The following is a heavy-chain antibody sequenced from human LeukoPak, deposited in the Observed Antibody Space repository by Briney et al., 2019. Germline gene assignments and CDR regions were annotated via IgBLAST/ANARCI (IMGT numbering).Heavy chain of an antibody. CDR3: EYRPGNPNPVGLYYHYMDV. D-gene: IGHD1-14*01. V-gene: IGHV4-34*01. CDR2: INHSGST. CDR1: GGSFSGYY. J-gene: IGHJ6*03. Sequence: PSETLSLTCAVYGGSFSGYYWSWIRQPPGKGLEWIGEINHSGSTNYNPSLKSRVTISVDTSKNQFSLELSSVTAADTAVYYCEYRPGNPNPVGLYYHYMDVLGKGTTVTVSS.